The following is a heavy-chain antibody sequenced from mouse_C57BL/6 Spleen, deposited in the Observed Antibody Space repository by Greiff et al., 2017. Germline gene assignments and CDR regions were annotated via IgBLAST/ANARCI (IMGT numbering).Heavy chain of an antibody. V-gene: IGHV5-16*01. Sequence: EVKLMESEGGLVQPGSSMKLSCTASGFTFSDYYMAWVRQVPEKGLEWVANINYDGSSTYYLDSLKSRFIISRDNAKNILYLQMSSLKSEDTATYYCARDLYAMDYWGKGTSVTVS. CDR2: INYDGSST. J-gene: IGHJ4*01. CDR3: ARDLYAMDY. CDR1: GFTFSDYY.